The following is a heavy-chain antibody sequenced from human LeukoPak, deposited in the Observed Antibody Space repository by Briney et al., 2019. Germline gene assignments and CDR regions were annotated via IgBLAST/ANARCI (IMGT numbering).Heavy chain of an antibody. D-gene: IGHD3-22*01. J-gene: IGHJ4*02. Sequence: XSXXXTXSGGSISSGGYYWSWIRQHPGTGLEWIXYIYYSGSTYYNPSLKSRVTISVDTSKNQFSLKLSSVTAADTAVYYCARGPRYYYDSSGYYELDYWGQGTLVTVSS. CDR1: GGSISSGGYY. V-gene: IGHV4-31*03. CDR3: ARGPRYYYDSSGYYELDY. CDR2: IYYSGST.